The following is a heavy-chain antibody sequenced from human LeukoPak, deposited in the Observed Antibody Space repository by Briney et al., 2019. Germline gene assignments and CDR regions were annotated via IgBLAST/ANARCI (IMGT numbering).Heavy chain of an antibody. D-gene: IGHD5-12*01. CDR1: GYTFTSYD. V-gene: IGHV1-8*01. CDR2: MNPNSGNT. J-gene: IGHJ4*02. CDR3: ARDPLATGVPFAY. Sequence: ASVKVSCKASGYTFTSYDINWVRQATGQGLEWMGWMNPNSGNTGYAQKFQGRVTMTRNTSISTAYVELSSLRSEDTAVYYCARDPLATGVPFAYWAREPWSPSPQ.